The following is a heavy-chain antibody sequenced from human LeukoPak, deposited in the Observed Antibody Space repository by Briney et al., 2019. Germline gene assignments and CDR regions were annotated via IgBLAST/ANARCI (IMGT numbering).Heavy chain of an antibody. V-gene: IGHV5-51*01. CDR2: IYPGDSDT. CDR3: ARGGITYSSSWYRGNWFDP. CDR1: GYSFTSYW. Sequence: GESLKISCKGSGYSFTSYWSGWVRQMPGKGLEWMGIIYPGDSDTRYSPSFQGQVTISADKSISTAYLQWSSLKASDTAMYYCARGGITYSSSWYRGNWFDPWGQGTLVTVSS. J-gene: IGHJ5*02. D-gene: IGHD6-13*01.